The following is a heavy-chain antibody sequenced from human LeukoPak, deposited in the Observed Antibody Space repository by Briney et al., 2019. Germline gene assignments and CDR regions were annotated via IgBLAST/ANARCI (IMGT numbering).Heavy chain of an antibody. CDR3: ARGIFYGSGTQSFDY. CDR2: ISGSSNIK. J-gene: IGHJ4*02. D-gene: IGHD3-10*01. CDR1: GFTFSYYS. Sequence: GGSLRLSCAASGFTFSYYSMSWIRHAPGKGLEWISYISGSSNIKHFADSVKGRFTISRDNAKESLYLQMDSLRDEDTAFYFCARGIFYGSGTQSFDYWGQGPLVTVSS. V-gene: IGHV3-48*02.